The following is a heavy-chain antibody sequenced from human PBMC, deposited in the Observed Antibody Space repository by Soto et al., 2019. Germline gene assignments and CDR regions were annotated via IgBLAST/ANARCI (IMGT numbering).Heavy chain of an antibody. Sequence: SETLSLTCAVYGGSFSGYYWSWIRQPPGKGLEWIGEINHSGSTNYNPSLKSRVTISVDTSKNQFSLKLSSVTAADTAVYYCARVYDFWSGYPKFDYWGQGTLVTVSS. CDR3: ARVYDFWSGYPKFDY. J-gene: IGHJ4*02. CDR2: INHSGST. V-gene: IGHV4-34*01. CDR1: GGSFSGYY. D-gene: IGHD3-3*01.